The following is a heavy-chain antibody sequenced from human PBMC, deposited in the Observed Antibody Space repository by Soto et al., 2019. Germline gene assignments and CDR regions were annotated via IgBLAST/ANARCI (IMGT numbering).Heavy chain of an antibody. V-gene: IGHV3-30*18. J-gene: IGHJ6*02. CDR2: TSFDGSVK. Sequence: QVQLVESGGGVVQPGRSLRLSCAASAFTFNNYGMHWVRQAPGRGLEWVAVTSFDGSVKYYADSVKGRFTISRDNSKNTLYLQMNSLRVEDTAVYYCAKETLPYCGGDCYSGGMDVWGQGTTVTVSS. D-gene: IGHD2-21*02. CDR1: AFTFNNYG. CDR3: AKETLPYCGGDCYSGGMDV.